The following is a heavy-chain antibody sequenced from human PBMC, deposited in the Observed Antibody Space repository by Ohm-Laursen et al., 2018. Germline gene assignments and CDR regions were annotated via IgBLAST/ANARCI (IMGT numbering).Heavy chain of an antibody. Sequence: SETLSLTCIISGGAISSYYWSWIRQPAGKGLEWIGRISISATNYNPSLKSRVTMSVDTSKNQFSLKLSSVTAADTAVYYCGRDDFWSGYSDVWGQGTLVTVSS. CDR3: GRDDFWSGYSDV. CDR1: GGAISSYY. V-gene: IGHV4-4*07. CDR2: ISISAT. J-gene: IGHJ4*01. D-gene: IGHD3-3*01.